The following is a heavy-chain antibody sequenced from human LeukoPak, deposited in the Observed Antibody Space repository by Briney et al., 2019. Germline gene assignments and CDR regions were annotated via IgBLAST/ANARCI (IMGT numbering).Heavy chain of an antibody. CDR2: IMQDGSAK. Sequence: RAGGSLRLSCVVSGFIFSDYWMSWVRQAPGKGLEWVANIMQDGSAKHYVDSVKGRFTISRDNAKSTLYLQMNSLTVEDTAVYHCARGPGTDGGAYVGDFWGRGILVTVSS. CDR3: ARGPGTDGGAYVGDF. CDR1: GFIFSDYW. J-gene: IGHJ4*02. D-gene: IGHD4-23*01. V-gene: IGHV3-7*01.